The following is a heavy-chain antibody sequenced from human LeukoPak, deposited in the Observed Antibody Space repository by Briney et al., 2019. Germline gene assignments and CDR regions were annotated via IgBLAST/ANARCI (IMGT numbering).Heavy chain of an antibody. Sequence: PGGSLRLSCAASGFTFSSYGMHWVRQAPGKGLEWVAVISYDGSNKYYADSVKGRFTISRDNSKNTLYLQMNSLRAEDTAVYYCAKEGTREEWGVIDTDYWGQGTLVTVSS. J-gene: IGHJ4*02. CDR2: ISYDGSNK. CDR1: GFTFSSYG. V-gene: IGHV3-30*18. D-gene: IGHD2-21*01. CDR3: AKEGTREEWGVIDTDY.